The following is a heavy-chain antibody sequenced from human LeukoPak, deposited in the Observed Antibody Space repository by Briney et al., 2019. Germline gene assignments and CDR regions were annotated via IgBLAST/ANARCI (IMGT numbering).Heavy chain of an antibody. D-gene: IGHD3-16*01. CDR1: GYTFTSDD. Sequence: ASVKVSCKASGYTFTSDDINWVRQATGQGLEWMGWMNPNSGNTGYAQKFQGRVTMTRNTSISTAYMELSSLRSEDTAVYYCARALGGAGAFDIWGQGTMVTVSS. V-gene: IGHV1-8*01. CDR2: MNPNSGNT. J-gene: IGHJ3*02. CDR3: ARALGGAGAFDI.